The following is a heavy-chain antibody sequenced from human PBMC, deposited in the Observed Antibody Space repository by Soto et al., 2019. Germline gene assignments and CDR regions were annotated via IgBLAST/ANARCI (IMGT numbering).Heavy chain of an antibody. Sequence: EVQLVESGGGLVEPGGSLRLSCAASGFTLSNAWMSWVRQAPGKGLEWVGRIKGKTDGGTTEYAAPVRGRFTITRDDSINTLDLQMSSLKTEDTARYYCTRVNWGKLDYWGQGTLATVSS. V-gene: IGHV3-15*01. CDR1: GFTLSNAW. J-gene: IGHJ4*02. D-gene: IGHD3-16*01. CDR3: TRVNWGKLDY. CDR2: IKGKTDGGTT.